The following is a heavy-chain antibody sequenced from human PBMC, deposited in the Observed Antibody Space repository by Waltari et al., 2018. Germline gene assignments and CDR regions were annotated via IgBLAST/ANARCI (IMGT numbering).Heavy chain of an antibody. V-gene: IGHV3-23*04. CDR3: AKSGLQSSGFGYFFDY. CDR2: ISGRRGIT. D-gene: IGHD3-3*01. Sequence: ELQLVESGGGLVQPGGSLRLSCAASGFTFASYAMNWVRQAPGQGLGWVEGISGRRGITSYADSVKGRFTNSRDNSEGTLYLQMNSLRAEDTAVYYCAKSGLQSSGFGYFFDYWGQGTLVTVSA. CDR1: GFTFASYA. J-gene: IGHJ4*02.